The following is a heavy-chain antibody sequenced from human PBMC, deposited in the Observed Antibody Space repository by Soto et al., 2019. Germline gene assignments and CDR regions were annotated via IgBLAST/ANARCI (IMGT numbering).Heavy chain of an antibody. CDR1: GFTFSGYY. CDR3: ARGPPTTIEVVRANDY. CDR2: ISSSGSTI. D-gene: IGHD3-3*01. V-gene: IGHV3-11*01. Sequence: GGSLRLSCAASGFTFSGYYMTWIRQAPGKGLEWVSYISSSGSTIYYSDSVKGRFTISRDNAKNSLYLQMNSLRAEDTAVYYCARGPPTTIEVVRANDYWGQGTLVTVSS. J-gene: IGHJ4*02.